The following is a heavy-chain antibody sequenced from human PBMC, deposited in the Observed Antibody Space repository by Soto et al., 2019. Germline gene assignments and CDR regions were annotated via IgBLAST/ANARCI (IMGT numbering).Heavy chain of an antibody. D-gene: IGHD3-22*01. CDR3: ARVRDSSGYYVHFDY. Sequence: GASVKVSCKASGYTFTGYYMHWVRQAPGQGLEWMGWINPNSGGTNYAQKFQGWVTMTRDTSISTAYMELSRLRSDDTAVYYCARVRDSSGYYVHFDYWGQGTLVTVSS. CDR2: INPNSGGT. CDR1: GYTFTGYY. V-gene: IGHV1-2*04. J-gene: IGHJ4*02.